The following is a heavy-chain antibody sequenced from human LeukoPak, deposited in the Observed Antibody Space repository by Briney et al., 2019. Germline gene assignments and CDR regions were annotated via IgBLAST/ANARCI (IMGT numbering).Heavy chain of an antibody. Sequence: ETLSLTCAVYGGSFSGYYWSWVRQAPGKGLEWVSVIYSGGSTYYADSVKGRFTISRDNSKNTLYLQMNTLRAEDTAVYYCAKGRVGPYPGTYYWGQGTLVTVSS. V-gene: IGHV3-66*01. J-gene: IGHJ4*02. CDR1: GGSFSGYY. D-gene: IGHD1-26*01. CDR2: IYSGGST. CDR3: AKGRVGPYPGTYY.